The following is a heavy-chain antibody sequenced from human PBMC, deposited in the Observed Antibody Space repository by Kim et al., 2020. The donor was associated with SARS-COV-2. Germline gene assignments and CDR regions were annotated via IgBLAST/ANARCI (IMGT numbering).Heavy chain of an antibody. CDR2: ISSSSYI. D-gene: IGHD3-10*01. CDR3: AREPGSLDMVRGVIDY. V-gene: IGHV3-21*01. CDR1: GFTFSSYS. Sequence: GGSLRLSCAASGFTFSSYSMNWVRQAPGKGLEWVSSISSSSYIYYADSVKGRFTISRDNAKNSLYLQMNSLRAEDTAVYYCAREPGSLDMVRGVIDYWGQGTLVTVSS. J-gene: IGHJ4*02.